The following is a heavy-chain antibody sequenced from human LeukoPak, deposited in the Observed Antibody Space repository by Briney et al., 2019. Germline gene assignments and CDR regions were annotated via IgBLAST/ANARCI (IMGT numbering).Heavy chain of an antibody. Sequence: GGSLRLSCAASGFTFSSYGMHWVRRAPGKGLEWVAFIRYDGSNKYYADSVKGRFTISRDNSKNTLYLQMNSLRAEDTAVYYCANPSYDSLSYWGQGTLVTVSS. D-gene: IGHD3-22*01. J-gene: IGHJ4*02. CDR1: GFTFSSYG. CDR3: ANPSYDSLSY. CDR2: IRYDGSNK. V-gene: IGHV3-30*02.